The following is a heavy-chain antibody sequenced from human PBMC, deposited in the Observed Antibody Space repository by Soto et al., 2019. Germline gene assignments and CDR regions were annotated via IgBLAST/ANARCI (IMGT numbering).Heavy chain of an antibody. CDR3: AKGGRQWLVTSDFNY. V-gene: IGHV3-30*18. D-gene: IGHD6-19*01. J-gene: IGHJ4*02. Sequence: GGSLRLSCAASGFTFSDYAMHWVRQAPGKGLELVAVVSHDGSNTHYADSVKGRFTISRDSSKNTVSLEMTSLRAEDTAVYYCAKGGRQWLVTSDFNYWGQGALVTVSS. CDR2: VSHDGSNT. CDR1: GFTFSDYA.